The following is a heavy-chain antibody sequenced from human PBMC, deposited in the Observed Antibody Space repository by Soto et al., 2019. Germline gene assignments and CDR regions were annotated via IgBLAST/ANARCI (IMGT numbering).Heavy chain of an antibody. D-gene: IGHD3-10*01. CDR3: ARATITYYYGMDV. Sequence: QVQLQESGPGLVKPSQTLSLTCTVSGGSISSGGYYWSWIRQHPGKGLEWIGYIYYSGSTYYNPSIKRRVTTSVDTSKNQFSLKLSSVTAADTAVYYCARATITYYYGMDVWGQGTTVTVSS. V-gene: IGHV4-31*03. CDR2: IYYSGST. CDR1: GGSISSGGYY. J-gene: IGHJ6*02.